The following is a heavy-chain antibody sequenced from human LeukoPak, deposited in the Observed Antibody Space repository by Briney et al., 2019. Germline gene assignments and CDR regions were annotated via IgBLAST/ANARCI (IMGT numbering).Heavy chain of an antibody. J-gene: IGHJ4*02. CDR1: GFTFTTYW. D-gene: IGHD3-16*02. CDR3: ARAPYYDYVWGSYRLKYYFDY. CDR2: ISSGNHYI. Sequence: GESLRLSCAASGFTFTTYWMTWVRQAPGKGLEWVSSISSGNHYIYYAASVKGRFTISRDNAKNSLYLQMNSLRAEDTAVYYCARAPYYDYVWGSYRLKYYFDYWGQGTLVTVSS. V-gene: IGHV3-21*01.